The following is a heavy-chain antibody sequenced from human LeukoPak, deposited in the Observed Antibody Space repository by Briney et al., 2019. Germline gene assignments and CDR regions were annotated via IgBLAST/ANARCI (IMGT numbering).Heavy chain of an antibody. D-gene: IGHD3-22*01. J-gene: IGHJ2*01. CDR2: FIIISTTI. CDR1: GFSSGIYP. Sequence: GGPLSFSGKAPGFSSGIYPMNWAGRAPGRGLQGLSYFIIISTTIHYADSVKGRFTSSREDARNSLYLQMNSLRAEDTAVYFCARAPGNYYDSTGYWYFDLWGRGTLVTVSS. CDR3: ARAPGNYYDSTGYWYFDL. V-gene: IGHV3-48*01.